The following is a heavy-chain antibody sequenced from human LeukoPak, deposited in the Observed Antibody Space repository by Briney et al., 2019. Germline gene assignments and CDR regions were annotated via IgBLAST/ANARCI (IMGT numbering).Heavy chain of an antibody. D-gene: IGHD4-17*01. J-gene: IGHJ4*02. CDR3: ARLGARQMLEY. CDR1: EFTFSSYW. CDR2: IKQDGGQI. V-gene: IGHV3-7*01. Sequence: GGSLRLSCAASEFTFSSYWMSWVRQAPGKGLEWVANIKQDGGQIYYLESVKGRFTVSRDNAKNSLYLQMNSLRAEDTAVYYCARLGARQMLEYWGQGTLVTVPS.